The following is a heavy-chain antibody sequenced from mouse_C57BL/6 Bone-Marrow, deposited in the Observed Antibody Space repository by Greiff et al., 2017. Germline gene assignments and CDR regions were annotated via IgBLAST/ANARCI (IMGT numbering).Heavy chain of an antibody. Sequence: EVKLVESGGDLVKPGGSLKLSCAASGFTFSSYGMSWVRQTPDKRLEWVATISSGGSYTYYPDSVKGRFTISRDKAKNTLYLQMSSLKSEDTAMYYCARQGLRLYYAMDYWGQGTSVTVSS. CDR2: ISSGGSYT. CDR3: ARQGLRLYYAMDY. CDR1: GFTFSSYG. D-gene: IGHD2-4*01. J-gene: IGHJ4*01. V-gene: IGHV5-6*02.